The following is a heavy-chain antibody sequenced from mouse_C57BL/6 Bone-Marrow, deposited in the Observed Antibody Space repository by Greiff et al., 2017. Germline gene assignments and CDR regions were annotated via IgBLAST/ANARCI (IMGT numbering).Heavy chain of an antibody. D-gene: IGHD2-4*01. V-gene: IGHV1-39*01. J-gene: IGHJ4*01. CDR1: GYSFTDYN. CDR2: INPNYGTT. CDR3: ARGYDYDYAMDY. Sequence: LVKPGASVKISCKASGYSFTDYNMNWVKQSNGKSLEWIGVINPNYGTTSDNQKFKGKATLTVDQSSSTAYMQLNSLTSEDSAVYYCARGYDYDYAMDYWGQGTSVTVSS.